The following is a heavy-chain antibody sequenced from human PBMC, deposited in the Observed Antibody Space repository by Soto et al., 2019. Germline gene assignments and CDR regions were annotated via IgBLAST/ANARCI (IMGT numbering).Heavy chain of an antibody. D-gene: IGHD3-22*01. CDR3: ARFYYDSSGYLPSPYYYYYGMDV. CDR1: GFTFSNCW. Sequence: EASLRRSYAASGFTFSNCWVSWLREAPGKGLEWVANIKQDGSEKYYVDSVKGRFTISRDNAKNSLYLQMNSLRAEDTAVYYCARFYYDSSGYLPSPYYYYYGMDVWGQGT. V-gene: IGHV3-7*04. CDR2: IKQDGSEK. J-gene: IGHJ6*02.